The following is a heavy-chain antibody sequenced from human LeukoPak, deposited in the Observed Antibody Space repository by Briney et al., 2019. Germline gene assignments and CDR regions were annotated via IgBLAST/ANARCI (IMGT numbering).Heavy chain of an antibody. CDR3: AKIPAGEQWFNXXXDI. CDR2: ISGSGGST. V-gene: IGHV3-23*01. CDR1: GFTFSSYA. Sequence: QPGGSLRLSCAASGFTFSSYAMSWVRQAPGKGLEWVSAISGSGGSTYYADSVKGRFTISRDNSKNTLYLQMNSLRAEDTAVYYCAKIPAGEQWFNXXXDIWGQGTMVTVSS. D-gene: IGHD6-19*01. J-gene: IGHJ3*02.